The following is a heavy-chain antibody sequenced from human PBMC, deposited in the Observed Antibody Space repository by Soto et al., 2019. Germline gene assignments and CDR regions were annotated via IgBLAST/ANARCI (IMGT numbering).Heavy chain of an antibody. CDR3: ARDWGACTPGECYSHGFDL. CDR2: SWHDGRHL. Sequence: QEQLVESGGGMVQPGGSLRLSCAVPGFTLDTYGMHWVRQAAGQGLEWVAVSWHDGRHLDYADSVRGRFTVFRDDSKNTLFLEMNGLRGDDTAVYYCARDWGACTPGECYSHGFDLWGQGTLVTVSS. CDR1: GFTLDTYG. J-gene: IGHJ3*01. V-gene: IGHV3-33*01. D-gene: IGHD2-21*01.